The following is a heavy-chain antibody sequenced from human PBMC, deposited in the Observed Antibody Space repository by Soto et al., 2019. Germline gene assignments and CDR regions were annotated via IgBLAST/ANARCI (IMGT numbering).Heavy chain of an antibody. J-gene: IGHJ5*02. D-gene: IGHD4-17*01. CDR1: GFTFSNYW. V-gene: IGHV3-74*01. Sequence: EVQLVESGGGLVQPGGSLRLSCAVSGFTFSNYWMHWVRQAPGKGLVWVSRINSDGSSTSYADFVKGRFTISRDNAKNTLYLQMNRLRAGDTAVYYCARFRVDGDYVPWGQGALVTVSS. CDR2: INSDGSST. CDR3: ARFRVDGDYVP.